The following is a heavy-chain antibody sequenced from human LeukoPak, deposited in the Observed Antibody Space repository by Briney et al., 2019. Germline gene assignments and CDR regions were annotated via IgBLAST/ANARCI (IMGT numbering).Heavy chain of an antibody. J-gene: IGHJ5*02. Sequence: GGSLRLSCSASGFTFSSFAMHWVRQAPGKGLEYVSAISSNGGTTYYVDSEKGRFSISRDNSKNTLYLQMTSLRPEDTAVYYCVVYGCSTTTCYWFDPWGQGTLVTVSS. CDR3: VVYGCSTTTCYWFDP. CDR2: ISSNGGTT. V-gene: IGHV3-64D*06. D-gene: IGHD2-2*01. CDR1: GFTFSSFA.